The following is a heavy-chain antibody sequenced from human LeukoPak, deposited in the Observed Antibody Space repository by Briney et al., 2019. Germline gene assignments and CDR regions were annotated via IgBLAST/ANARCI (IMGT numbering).Heavy chain of an antibody. V-gene: IGHV4-39*07. CDR3: ARDNPYVRSGYYRGFDY. D-gene: IGHD3-3*01. CDR1: GGSISSSSYY. Sequence: SETLSLTCTVSGGSISSSSYYWGWIRQPPGKGLEWIGSIYYSGSTYYNPSLKSRVTISVDTSKNQFSLKLSSVTAADTAVYYCARDNPYVRSGYYRGFDYWGQGTLVTVSS. J-gene: IGHJ4*02. CDR2: IYYSGST.